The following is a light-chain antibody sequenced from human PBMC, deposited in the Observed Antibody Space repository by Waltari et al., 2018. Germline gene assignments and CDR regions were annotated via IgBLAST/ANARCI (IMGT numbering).Light chain of an antibody. V-gene: IGLV2-14*03. CDR1: SSDVGDYNY. CDR2: DVS. CDR3: SSYTSSSTYVV. Sequence: QSALTQPASVSGSPGQSITISCTGPSSDVGDYNYVSWYQRHPGKAPKLIIFDVSTRPSGGANRFSGSKSGETASLTISGLQAEDEADYYCSSYTSSSTYVVFGGGTKLTVL. J-gene: IGLJ2*01.